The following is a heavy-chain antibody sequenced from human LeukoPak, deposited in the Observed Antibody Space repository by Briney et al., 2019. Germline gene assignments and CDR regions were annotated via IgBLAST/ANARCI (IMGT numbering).Heavy chain of an antibody. D-gene: IGHD3-3*01. CDR1: GYTFTGYY. CDR3: ARVARGRDNSGYYWSWFDP. V-gene: IGHV1-2*02. Sequence: ASVKVSFKASGYTFTGYYIHWVRQTAGQGLECMGWINPNTGGTNYVQKFQGRVTMTRDTSISTAYMELSGLTSDDTAVYYCARVARGRDNSGYYWSWFDPWGQGTLVTVSS. J-gene: IGHJ5*02. CDR2: INPNTGGT.